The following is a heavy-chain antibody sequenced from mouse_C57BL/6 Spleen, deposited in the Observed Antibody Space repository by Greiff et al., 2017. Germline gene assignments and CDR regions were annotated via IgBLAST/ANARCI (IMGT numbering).Heavy chain of an antibody. J-gene: IGHJ2*01. Sequence: DVQLQESGPGLVKPSQSLSLTCSVTGYSITSGYYWNWIRQFPGNKLEWMGYISYDGSNNYNPSLKNRISITRDTSKNQFFLKLNSVTTEDTATYYCARGYDYDGYFDYWGQGTTLTVSS. D-gene: IGHD2-4*01. CDR1: GYSITSGYY. CDR3: ARGYDYDGYFDY. CDR2: ISYDGSN. V-gene: IGHV3-6*01.